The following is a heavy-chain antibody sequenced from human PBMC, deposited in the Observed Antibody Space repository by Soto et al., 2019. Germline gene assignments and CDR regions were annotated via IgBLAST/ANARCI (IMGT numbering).Heavy chain of an antibody. D-gene: IGHD6-13*01. Sequence: ASVKVSCKASGVTLKNSAHSWVRQAPGQGLEWMGGIIPVFGPALYAQKFQGRVTITADESTNTAFLDVSSLRSEDTAVYYCGRGGSWAKVDSWGPGTLVTVSS. CDR3: GRGGSWAKVDS. CDR2: IIPVFGPA. CDR1: GVTLKNSA. V-gene: IGHV1-69*13. J-gene: IGHJ4*02.